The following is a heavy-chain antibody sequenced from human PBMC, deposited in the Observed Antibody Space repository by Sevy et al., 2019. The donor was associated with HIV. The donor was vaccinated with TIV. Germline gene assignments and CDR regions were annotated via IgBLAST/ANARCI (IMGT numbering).Heavy chain of an antibody. V-gene: IGHV3-66*01. CDR1: GFSVSDND. Sequence: GGSLRLSYAASGFSVSDNDMNWVRQAPGKGLEWVSLMYHGGSILYADSVRGRFITSRDKSKNTLYLQMNSLRGEDTAVYYCARFSGLLRDFWGQGTLVTVSS. J-gene: IGHJ4*02. CDR3: ARFSGLLRDF. D-gene: IGHD2-21*02. CDR2: MYHGGSI.